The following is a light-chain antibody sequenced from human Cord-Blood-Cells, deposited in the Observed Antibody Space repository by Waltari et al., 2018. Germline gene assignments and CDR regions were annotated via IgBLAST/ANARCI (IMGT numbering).Light chain of an antibody. Sequence: EIVLTQTPGTMSLSQGERATLSCRAGTSVSSSYLAWYQQKPGQAPRLLIYGASSRATGIPDRFSGSGSGTDFTLTISRLEPEDFAVYYCQQYGSSPNFGGGTKVEIK. V-gene: IGKV3-20*01. J-gene: IGKJ4*01. CDR2: GAS. CDR3: QQYGSSPN. CDR1: TSVSSSY.